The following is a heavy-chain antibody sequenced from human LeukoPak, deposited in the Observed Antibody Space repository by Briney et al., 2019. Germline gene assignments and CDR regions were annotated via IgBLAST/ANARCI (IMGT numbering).Heavy chain of an antibody. CDR3: ARGSLGYSSSWYPDY. J-gene: IGHJ4*02. D-gene: IGHD6-13*01. Sequence: GGSLRLSCAASGFTFSSYAMHWVRQAPGKGLEWVAVISYDGSNKYYADSVKGRFTISRDNSKNTLYLQMNSLRAEDTAVYYCARGSLGYSSSWYPDYWGQGTLVTVSS. CDR2: ISYDGSNK. CDR1: GFTFSSYA. V-gene: IGHV3-30-3*01.